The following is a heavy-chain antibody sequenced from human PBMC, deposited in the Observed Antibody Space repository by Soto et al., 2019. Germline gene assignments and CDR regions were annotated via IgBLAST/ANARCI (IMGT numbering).Heavy chain of an antibody. D-gene: IGHD6-13*01. J-gene: IGHJ4*02. CDR1: GGSISSSNW. CDR2: IYHSGST. V-gene: IGHV4-4*02. Sequence: QVQLQESGPGLVKPSGTLSLTCAVSGGSISSSNWWSWVRQPPGKGLEWIGEIYHSGSTNYNPSRKSRVTXXVXKXXNQFSRKLSSVTAADTAVHYCARASGSRGRGQQHYWGQGTLVTVSS. CDR3: ARASGSRGRGQQHY.